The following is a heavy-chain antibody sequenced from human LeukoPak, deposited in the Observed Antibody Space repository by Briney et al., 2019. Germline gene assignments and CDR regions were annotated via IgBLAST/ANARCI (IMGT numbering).Heavy chain of an antibody. CDR1: GFTFSGSA. Sequence: GGSLRLSCAASGFTFSGSAIHWVRQSSGKGLEWVGQIDKKDKGYATATAYAASVKGRSTISRDDSINTAYLQMKSLKTEDTALYYCTRDSGTYNWFDPWGQGTLVTVSS. D-gene: IGHD1-26*01. CDR3: TRDSGTYNWFDP. J-gene: IGHJ5*02. V-gene: IGHV3-73*01. CDR2: IDKKDKGYATAT.